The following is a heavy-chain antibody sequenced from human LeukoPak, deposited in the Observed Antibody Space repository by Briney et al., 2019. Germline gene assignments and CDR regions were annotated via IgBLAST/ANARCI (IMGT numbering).Heavy chain of an antibody. CDR2: IYYSGST. V-gene: IGHV4-59*12. J-gene: IGHJ1*01. Sequence: SETLSLTCTVSGGSISSYYWSWIRQPPGKGLEWIGYIYYSGSTNYNPSLKSRVTISVDTSKNQFSLKLSSVTAADTAVYYCALGGRGYVRLGLLHWGQGTLVTVSS. D-gene: IGHD5-12*01. CDR3: ALGGRGYVRLGLLH. CDR1: GGSISSYY.